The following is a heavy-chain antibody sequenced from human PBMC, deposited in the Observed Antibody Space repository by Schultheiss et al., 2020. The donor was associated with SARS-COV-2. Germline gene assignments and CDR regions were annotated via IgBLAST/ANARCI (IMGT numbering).Heavy chain of an antibody. J-gene: IGHJ2*01. D-gene: IGHD1-26*01. CDR3: TRLETGAGENWHFDL. CDR2: ISYDGSNK. V-gene: IGHV3-30*03. CDR1: GFTVSSNY. Sequence: GGSLRLSCAASGFTVSSNYMSWVRQAPGKGLEWVAVISYDGSNKYYADSVKGRFTISRDNSKNTLYLQMNSLKTEDKAVYYCTRLETGAGENWHFDLWGRGTLVTVSS.